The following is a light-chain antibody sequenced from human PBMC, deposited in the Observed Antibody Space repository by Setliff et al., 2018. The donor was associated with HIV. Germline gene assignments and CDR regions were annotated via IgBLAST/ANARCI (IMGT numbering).Light chain of an antibody. Sequence: DIQMTQSPSSLSASVGDRVSITCRASQSISSYLNWYQHKPGKAPKLLIYAASSLQSGVPSRFSGSGSGTDFTLTISSLQPEDFATYYCHQSYIRGGGTFGQGTKVDIK. CDR1: QSISSY. J-gene: IGKJ1*01. V-gene: IGKV1-39*01. CDR2: AAS. CDR3: HQSYIRGGGT.